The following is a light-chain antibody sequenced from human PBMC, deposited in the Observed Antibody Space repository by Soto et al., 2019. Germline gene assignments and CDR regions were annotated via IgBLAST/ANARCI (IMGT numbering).Light chain of an antibody. CDR3: QQYGSSPLT. CDR2: GAS. CDR1: QSVSSSY. J-gene: IGKJ4*01. V-gene: IGKV3-20*01. Sequence: EIVLTQSPGTLSLSPGERATLSCRASQSVSSSYLAWYQQKPGQAPRLLIYGASSRAPGIPDRFSRSGSGTDFTLTISRLEPEDLAVYYCQQYGSSPLTFGGGTKVEIK.